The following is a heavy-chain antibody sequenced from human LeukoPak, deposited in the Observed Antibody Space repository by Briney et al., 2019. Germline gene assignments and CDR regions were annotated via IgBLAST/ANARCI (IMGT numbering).Heavy chain of an antibody. D-gene: IGHD3-22*01. CDR2: ISAYNGNT. CDR1: GGTFSSYG. J-gene: IGHJ3*02. Sequence: GSSVKVSCKASGGTFSSYGISWVRQAPGQGLEWMGWISAYNGNTNYAQKLQGRVTMTTDTSTSTAYMELRSLRSDDTAVYYCARAGYYDSSGYYYGDAFDIWGQGTMVTVSS. V-gene: IGHV1-18*01. CDR3: ARAGYYDSSGYYYGDAFDI.